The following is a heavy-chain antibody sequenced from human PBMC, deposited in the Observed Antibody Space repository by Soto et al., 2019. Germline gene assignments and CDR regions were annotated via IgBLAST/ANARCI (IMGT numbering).Heavy chain of an antibody. Sequence: QVQLQESGPGLVKVSETLSLTCIVSGGSISGYYWSWIRQPPGKGLEWIGYIYYSGSTNYSPSLKSRVTISVDTSKNQFSLRLSSVTAADTAVYYCARPTKGGAYDLWGQGTMVTVSS. CDR1: GGSISGYY. V-gene: IGHV4-59*08. CDR3: ARPTKGGAYDL. J-gene: IGHJ3*01. CDR2: IYYSGST.